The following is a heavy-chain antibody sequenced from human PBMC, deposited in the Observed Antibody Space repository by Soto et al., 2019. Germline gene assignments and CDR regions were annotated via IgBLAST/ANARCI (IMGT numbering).Heavy chain of an antibody. CDR1: GFTFSSYS. CDR2: ITSSGTTV. Sequence: EVHLVESGGGLVQPRGSLRLSCAASGFTFSSYSLNWVRQAPGKGLEWVSYITSSGTTVYYADSVRGRFTISRDNAKNTLYLQMNSLRDDYTAVYYCARGSSNWAYYFDFWGQGPLVTVSS. D-gene: IGHD6-13*01. V-gene: IGHV3-48*02. J-gene: IGHJ4*02. CDR3: ARGSSNWAYYFDF.